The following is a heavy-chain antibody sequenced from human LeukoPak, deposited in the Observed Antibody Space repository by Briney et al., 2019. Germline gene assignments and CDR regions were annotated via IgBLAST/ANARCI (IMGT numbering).Heavy chain of an antibody. D-gene: IGHD2-21*02. V-gene: IGHV1-69*05. CDR1: GGTFSSYA. CDR2: IIPIFGTA. CDR3: ARTIVVVTAMENEYYFDY. Sequence: ASVKVSCKASGGTFSSYAISWVRQASGQGLEWMGRIIPIFGTANYAQKFQGRVTITTDESTSTAYMELSSLRSEDTAVYYCARTIVVVTAMENEYYFDYWGQGTLVTVSS. J-gene: IGHJ4*02.